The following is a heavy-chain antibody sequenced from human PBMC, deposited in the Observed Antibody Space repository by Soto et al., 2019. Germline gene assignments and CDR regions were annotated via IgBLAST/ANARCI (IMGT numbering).Heavy chain of an antibody. CDR2: ISGSGGST. CDR1: GFTFSSYA. V-gene: IGHV3-23*01. CDR3: AKVPATSLVVYYYYGMDV. Sequence: GGSLRFSCAASGFTFSSYAMSWVRQAPGKGLEWVSAISGSGGSTYYADSVKGRFTISRDNSKNTLYLQMNSLRAEDTAVYYCAKVPATSLVVYYYYGMDVWGQGTTVTVSS. J-gene: IGHJ6*02.